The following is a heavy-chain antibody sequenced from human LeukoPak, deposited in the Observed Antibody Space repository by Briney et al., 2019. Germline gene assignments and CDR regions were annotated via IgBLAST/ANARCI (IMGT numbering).Heavy chain of an antibody. D-gene: IGHD3-10*01. J-gene: IGHJ5*02. CDR1: GGSFSSFH. CDR2: IRHTGQT. Sequence: SETLSLTCAVYGGSFSSFHWSWLRQPPGKELEWLGEIRHTGQTNYNRSLKSRVTISEDKCKNQFALNMSSVTAADTAVYYCARKTIWFGDRWFDPWRQGTLVTVSS. V-gene: IGHV4-34*01. CDR3: ARKTIWFGDRWFDP.